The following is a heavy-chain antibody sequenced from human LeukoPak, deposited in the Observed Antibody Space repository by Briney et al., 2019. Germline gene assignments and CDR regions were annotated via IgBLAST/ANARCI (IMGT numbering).Heavy chain of an antibody. Sequence: SETLSLTCAVYGGSFSGYYWSWIRQPPGKGLEWIGEINHSGSTNYNPSLKSRVTISVDTSKNQFSLKLSSVTAADTAVYYCARGAAAAAHLDYWGQGTLVTVSS. CDR1: GGSFSGYY. J-gene: IGHJ4*02. D-gene: IGHD6-13*01. V-gene: IGHV4-34*01. CDR3: ARGAAAAAHLDY. CDR2: INHSGST.